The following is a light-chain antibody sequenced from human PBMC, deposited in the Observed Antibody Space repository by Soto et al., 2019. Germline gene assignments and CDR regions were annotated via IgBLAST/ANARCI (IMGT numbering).Light chain of an antibody. V-gene: IGLV2-14*01. Sequence: QSVLTQPASVSGSPGQSITISCTGTSSDVGGYNYVSCYQQHPGKAPKLMIYEVSKRPSGVSNRFSGSKSGNTASLTISGLQAEEEADYYCSSYTSSSTLVLGGGTKLTVL. CDR3: SSYTSSSTLV. J-gene: IGLJ2*01. CDR1: SSDVGGYNY. CDR2: EVS.